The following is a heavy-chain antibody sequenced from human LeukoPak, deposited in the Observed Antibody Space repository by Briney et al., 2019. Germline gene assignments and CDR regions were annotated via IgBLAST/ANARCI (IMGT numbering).Heavy chain of an antibody. D-gene: IGHD3-10*01. Sequence: GGTLRLSCAASGFTFSSYGMSWVRQAPGKGLEWVSAISGSGGSTYYADSVKGRFTISRDNSKNTLYLQMNSLRAEDTAVYYCAKTRFGESPLDYWGQGTLVTVSS. CDR1: GFTFSSYG. V-gene: IGHV3-23*01. J-gene: IGHJ4*02. CDR3: AKTRFGESPLDY. CDR2: ISGSGGST.